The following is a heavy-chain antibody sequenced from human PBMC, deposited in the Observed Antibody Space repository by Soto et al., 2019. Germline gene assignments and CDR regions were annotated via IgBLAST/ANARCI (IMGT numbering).Heavy chain of an antibody. CDR2: VNAGNGNT. D-gene: IGHD1-26*01. V-gene: IGHV1-3*01. J-gene: IGHJ5*02. Sequence: GASVKVSCKASGYTFTSYAMNWVRQAPGQRLEWMGWVNAGNGNTKYSQKFQGRVTITRDTSASTAYMELSSLRSEDTAVYYCATQEVGGSYVYTFDPWGQGTLVTV. CDR1: GYTFTSYA. CDR3: ATQEVGGSYVYTFDP.